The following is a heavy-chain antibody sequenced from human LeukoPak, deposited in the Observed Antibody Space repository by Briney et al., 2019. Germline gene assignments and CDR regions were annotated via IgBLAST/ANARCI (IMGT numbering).Heavy chain of an antibody. J-gene: IGHJ5*02. Sequence: SETLSLTCAVYGGSFSGYYWSWIRQPPGKGLEWIGEINHSGSTNYNPSLKSRVTISVDTSKNQFSLKLSSVTAADTAVYYCARARIAARSIGPKRIYWFDPWGQGTLVTVSS. CDR2: INHSGST. CDR3: ARARIAARSIGPKRIYWFDP. CDR1: GGSFSGYY. V-gene: IGHV4-34*01. D-gene: IGHD6-6*01.